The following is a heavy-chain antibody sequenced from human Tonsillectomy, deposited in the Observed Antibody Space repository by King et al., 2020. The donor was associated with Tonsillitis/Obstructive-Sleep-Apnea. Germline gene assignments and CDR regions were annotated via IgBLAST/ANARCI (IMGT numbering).Heavy chain of an antibody. CDR1: RFTFSSYG. Sequence: VQLVESGGSLVKPGGSLRLSCAASRFTFSSYGMNWVRQAPGKGLEWVSSISSGSSYIYYADSVKGRFTISRDNAKNSLYLQMNSLRAEDTAVYYCASDWNGDSGDYYYGMDVWGQGTAVPVPS. CDR3: ASDWNGDSGDYYYGMDV. V-gene: IGHV3-21*01. CDR2: ISSGSSYI. D-gene: IGHD1-1*01. J-gene: IGHJ6*02.